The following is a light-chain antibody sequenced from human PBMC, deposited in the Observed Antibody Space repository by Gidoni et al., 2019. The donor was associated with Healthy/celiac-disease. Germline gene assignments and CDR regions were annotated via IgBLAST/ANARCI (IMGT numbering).Light chain of an antibody. CDR1: SLRSYY. Sequence: SSELTQDPAVSVALGQTVRITCQGDSLRSYYASWYQQKPGQAPVLVIYGKNNRPSGIPDRFSGSSSGNTASLTITGAQAEEEADYYCNSRDSSGNLWVFGTGTKVTVL. CDR2: GKN. CDR3: NSRDSSGNLWV. V-gene: IGLV3-19*01. J-gene: IGLJ1*01.